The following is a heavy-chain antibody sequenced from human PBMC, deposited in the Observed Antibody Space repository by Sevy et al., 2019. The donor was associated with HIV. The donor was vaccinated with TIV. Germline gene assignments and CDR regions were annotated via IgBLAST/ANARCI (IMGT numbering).Heavy chain of an antibody. CDR3: ARWYNWNDYYLDH. D-gene: IGHD1-1*01. CDR2: IKQDGSEK. J-gene: IGHJ4*02. V-gene: IGHV3-7*01. Sequence: GGSLRLSCAASGFTLSNYWMSWVRQAPGKGLEWVANIKQDGSEKYYVDSVKGRFIISRDNAKNSLYLQMNSLRAEDTAVYYCARWYNWNDYYLDHWGQGTLVTVSS. CDR1: GFTLSNYW.